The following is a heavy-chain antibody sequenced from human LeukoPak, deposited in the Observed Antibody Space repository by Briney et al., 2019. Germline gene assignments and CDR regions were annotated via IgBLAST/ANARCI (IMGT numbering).Heavy chain of an antibody. CDR3: ARVGRRRANWFDP. CDR2: MNPNSGNT. V-gene: IGHV1-8*01. J-gene: IGHJ5*02. Sequence: ASVKVSCKASGYTFTSYDTNWVRQATGQGLEWMGWMNPNSGNTGYAQKFQGRVTMTRNTSISTAYMELSSLRSEDTAVYYCARVGRRRANWFDPWGQGTLVTVSS. CDR1: GYTFTSYD. D-gene: IGHD3-16*01.